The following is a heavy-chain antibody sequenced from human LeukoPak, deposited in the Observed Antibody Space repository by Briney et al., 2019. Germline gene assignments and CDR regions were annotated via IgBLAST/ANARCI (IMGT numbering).Heavy chain of an antibody. CDR1: GFTLSSRW. D-gene: IGHD3-3*01. CDR2: INRDGSER. Sequence: GGSLRLSCVVSGFTLSSRWMMWVRQAPGEGLEWMTNINRDGSERNYVDSVKGRFTITRDNAENSLYLQMNSLKVEDSAIYYCATYDSWSGYNIAYWGQGTLVTVSS. V-gene: IGHV3-7*03. CDR3: ATYDSWSGYNIAY. J-gene: IGHJ4*02.